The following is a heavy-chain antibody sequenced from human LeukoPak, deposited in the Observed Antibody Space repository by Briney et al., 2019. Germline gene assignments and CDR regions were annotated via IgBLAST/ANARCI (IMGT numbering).Heavy chain of an antibody. V-gene: IGHV3-11*01. Sequence: GGSLRLACAASGFTFSDYYMSWIRQAPGKGLEWVSYISSSGSTIYYADSVKGRFTISRDNAKNSLYLQMNSLRAEDTAVYYCARTYRSGERFDPWGQGTLVTVSS. D-gene: IGHD3-16*01. CDR2: ISSSGSTI. CDR1: GFTFSDYY. J-gene: IGHJ5*02. CDR3: ARTYRSGERFDP.